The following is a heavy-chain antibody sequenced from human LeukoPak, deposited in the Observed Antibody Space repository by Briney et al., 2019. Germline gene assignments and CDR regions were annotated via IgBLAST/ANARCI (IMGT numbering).Heavy chain of an antibody. Sequence: GRSLRLSCAASGFTFSSYGMHWVRQAPGKGLEWVAVISYDGSNKYYADSVKGRFTISRGNSKNTLYLQMNSLRAEDTAVYYCAKEGYYDSSGWGNSMDVWGQGTTVTVSS. CDR1: GFTFSSYG. CDR2: ISYDGSNK. CDR3: AKEGYYDSSGWGNSMDV. V-gene: IGHV3-30*18. D-gene: IGHD3-22*01. J-gene: IGHJ6*02.